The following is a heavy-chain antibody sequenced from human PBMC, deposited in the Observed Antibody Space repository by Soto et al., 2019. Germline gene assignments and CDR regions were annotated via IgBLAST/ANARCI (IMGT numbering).Heavy chain of an antibody. CDR3: AKFCNQPTNLEHSGKDV. J-gene: IGHJ6*02. CDR1: GFTFHSFS. D-gene: IGHD2-2*01. V-gene: IGHV3-30*04. Sequence: QVQLVESGGGVVQPGRSLRLSCEASGFTFHSFSMHWVRQAPGKGLEWVAVISFDGSNKDYADSVKGRFTISRDNSKNTLGLEMDRLRPCDTAVYYFAKFCNQPTNLEHSGKDVRGQGTTVAVSS. CDR2: ISFDGSNK.